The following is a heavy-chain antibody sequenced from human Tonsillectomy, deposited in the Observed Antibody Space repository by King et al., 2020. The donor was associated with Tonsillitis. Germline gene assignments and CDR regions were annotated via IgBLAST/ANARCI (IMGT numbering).Heavy chain of an antibody. Sequence: VQLVESGGGLVQPGGSPRLSGAASGFTFSSYAMHWVRQAPGKGLEYVSAISSNGGSTYYANSVKGRFTISRDNSKNTLYLQMGSLRAEDMAVYYCARSSEGGSYYGYWGQGTLVTVSS. CDR2: ISSNGGST. V-gene: IGHV3-64*01. J-gene: IGHJ4*02. CDR1: GFTFSSYA. CDR3: ARSSEGGSYYGY. D-gene: IGHD1-26*01.